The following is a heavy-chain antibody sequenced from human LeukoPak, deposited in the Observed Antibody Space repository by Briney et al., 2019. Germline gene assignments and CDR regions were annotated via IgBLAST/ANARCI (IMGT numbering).Heavy chain of an antibody. Sequence: PGGSLRLSCAASGFTFNNYGMSWVRQAPGKGPQWVSSISDSGGSAYYVDSVKGRFTVSRDNSKNTLYLQMNSLRAEDTAVYYCASRTGSSPGGYWGQGTLVTVSS. V-gene: IGHV3-23*01. CDR1: GFTFNNYG. D-gene: IGHD6-6*01. CDR3: ASRTGSSPGGY. J-gene: IGHJ4*02. CDR2: ISDSGGSA.